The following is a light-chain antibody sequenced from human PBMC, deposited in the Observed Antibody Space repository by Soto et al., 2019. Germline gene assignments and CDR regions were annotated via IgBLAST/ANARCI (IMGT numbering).Light chain of an antibody. CDR3: AVWDDRLNGHV. J-gene: IGLJ1*01. CDR2: TND. CDR1: SSNMGSNT. V-gene: IGLV1-44*01. Sequence: QPVLTQPPSASVVPGQGVTISCYGSSSNMGSNTVHWFQQFPGTAPRLLISTNDQRPSGVPDRFIGSNSGTSASLAISGLQFEDEADYYCAVWDDRLNGHVFGTGTKVTVL.